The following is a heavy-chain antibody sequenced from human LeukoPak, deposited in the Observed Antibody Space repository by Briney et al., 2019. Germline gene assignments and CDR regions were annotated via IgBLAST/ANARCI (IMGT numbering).Heavy chain of an antibody. Sequence: SETLSLTCTVSGGSISSYYWSSIRQPPGKGLGWVGYIYYSVSTNSNPSLKSRVTISVDTSKNHFSLKLSSLTPPHPPLYFSARAGWLQSKRIQHWYFDLWGRGTLVTVSS. CDR3: ARAGWLQSKRIQHWYFDL. V-gene: IGHV4-59*01. J-gene: IGHJ2*01. D-gene: IGHD5-24*01. CDR1: GGSISSYY. CDR2: IYYSVST.